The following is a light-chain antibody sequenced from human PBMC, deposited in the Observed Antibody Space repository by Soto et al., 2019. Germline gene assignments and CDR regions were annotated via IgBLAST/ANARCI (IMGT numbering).Light chain of an antibody. CDR3: QQYTNWPYT. V-gene: IGKV3-15*01. Sequence: EKVMTQSPATLSVSPGERATLSCRASQSVSKNLAWYQQKAGQAPRLLIYGASTRATGIPARFSGSGSGTEFTLTIPSLQSEDFAVYYCQQYTNWPYTFGQGTKLQIK. CDR1: QSVSKN. CDR2: GAS. J-gene: IGKJ2*01.